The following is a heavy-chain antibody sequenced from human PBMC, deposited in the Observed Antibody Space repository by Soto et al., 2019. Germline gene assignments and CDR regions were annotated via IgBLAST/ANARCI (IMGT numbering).Heavy chain of an antibody. Sequence: EVQLVESGGGLVKPGGSLRLSCAASGFTFSNAWMNWVRQAPGKGLEWVGRIKSKTDGGTTDYAAPVKGRVNISRDDSKNTLYLQMNSLKTEDTALYYCTTGVITGTNVHYYYGMDVWGQGTTVTVSS. J-gene: IGHJ6*02. CDR2: IKSKTDGGTT. CDR3: TTGVITGTNVHYYYGMDV. D-gene: IGHD1-7*01. V-gene: IGHV3-15*07. CDR1: GFTFSNAW.